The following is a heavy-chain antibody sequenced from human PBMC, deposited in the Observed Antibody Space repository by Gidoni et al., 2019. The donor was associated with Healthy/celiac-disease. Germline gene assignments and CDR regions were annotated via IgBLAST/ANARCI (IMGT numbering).Heavy chain of an antibody. CDR3: ARVFPHYDFWSGYYGYYYYGMDV. D-gene: IGHD3-3*01. J-gene: IGHJ6*02. CDR1: GFTFSSYI. Sequence: EVQLVESGGGLVKPGGSLRLSCAASGFTFSSYIMNWVRQAPGKGLEWVSSISSSSSYIYYADSVKGRFTISRDNAKNSLYLQMNSLRAEDTAVYYCARVFPHYDFWSGYYGYYYYGMDVWGQGTTVTVSS. CDR2: ISSSSSYI. V-gene: IGHV3-21*01.